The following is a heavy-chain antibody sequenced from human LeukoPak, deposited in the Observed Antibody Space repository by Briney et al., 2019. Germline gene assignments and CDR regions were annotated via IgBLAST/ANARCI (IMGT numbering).Heavy chain of an antibody. CDR3: ARSMAAADY. CDR1: GFTFSTYG. J-gene: IGHJ4*02. Sequence: GRSLILSCGASGFTFSTYGMQWVRQAPGKGLEWVAVMWYDGSKKYYADSVKGRFTVSRDNSKNTLYLEMNSLRAEDTAVYYCARSMAAADYWGQGTLVTVSS. V-gene: IGHV3-33*01. CDR2: MWYDGSKK. D-gene: IGHD6-13*01.